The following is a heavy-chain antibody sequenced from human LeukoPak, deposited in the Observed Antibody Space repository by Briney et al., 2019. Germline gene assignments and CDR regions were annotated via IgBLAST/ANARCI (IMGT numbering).Heavy chain of an antibody. J-gene: IGHJ4*02. V-gene: IGHV1-69*06. CDR2: IIPIFGTA. Sequence: SVTVSCKASGGIFSSYAISWVRQAPGQGLEWMGGIIPIFGTANYAQKFQGRVTMTEDTSTDTAYMELSSLRAEDTAVYYCATGLFGEPLGFDYWGQGTLVTVSS. CDR3: ATGLFGEPLGFDY. D-gene: IGHD3-10*01. CDR1: GGIFSSYA.